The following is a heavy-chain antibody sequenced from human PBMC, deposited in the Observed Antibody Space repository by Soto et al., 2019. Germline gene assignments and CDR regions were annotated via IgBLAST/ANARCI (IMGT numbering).Heavy chain of an antibody. CDR3: ARDRDTYSSGWTLDAFDF. CDR2: ISSSSSTI. J-gene: IGHJ3*01. D-gene: IGHD6-19*01. CDR1: GFTFSSYS. Sequence: GGSLRLSCAASGFTFSSYSMNWVRQAPGKGLEWVSYISSSSSTIYYADSVKGRFTISRDNAKNSLYLQMNSLRAEDTAVYYCARDRDTYSSGWTLDAFDFWGQGTMVTVSS. V-gene: IGHV3-48*01.